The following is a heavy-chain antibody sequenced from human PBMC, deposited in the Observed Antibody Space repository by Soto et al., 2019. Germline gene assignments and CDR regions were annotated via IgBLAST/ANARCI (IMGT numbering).Heavy chain of an antibody. J-gene: IGHJ4*02. D-gene: IGHD3-9*01. V-gene: IGHV3-21*01. CDR3: ARSTLYDILTGYRFDY. CDR1: GFTFSSYS. Sequence: PGGSLRLSCAASGFTFSSYSMNWVRQAPGKGLEWVSSISSSSSYIYYADSVKGRFTISRDNAKNSLYLQMNSLRAEDTAVYYCARSTLYDILTGYRFDYWGQGVLVTVSS. CDR2: ISSSSSYI.